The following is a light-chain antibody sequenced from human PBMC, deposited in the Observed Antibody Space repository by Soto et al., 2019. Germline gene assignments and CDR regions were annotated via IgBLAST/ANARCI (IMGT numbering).Light chain of an antibody. V-gene: IGLV1-47*01. CDR2: RNN. Sequence: QSVLTQPPSASGTPGQRVTISFSGSSSKIGSNYVYWYQHLTGTAPKLLIYRNNQRPSGVPDRFSGSKSGTSASLAISGLRSEDEADYYCATWDDSLSNYVFGTGTKVTVL. CDR1: SSKIGSNY. CDR3: ATWDDSLSNYV. J-gene: IGLJ1*01.